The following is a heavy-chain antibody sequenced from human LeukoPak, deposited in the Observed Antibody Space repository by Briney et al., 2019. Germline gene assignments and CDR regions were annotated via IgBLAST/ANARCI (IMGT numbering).Heavy chain of an antibody. D-gene: IGHD4-17*01. CDR1: GYTFTSYY. CDR3: ARLRDYGDYRDAFDI. V-gene: IGHV1-46*01. Sequence: ASVKVSCKASGYTFTSYYMHWVRQAPGQGLAWMGIINPSGGSTNYAQKSQGRVTMTRDTSTSTVYMELSSLRSEDTATYYCARLRDYGDYRDAFDIWGQGTMVTVSS. CDR2: INPSGGST. J-gene: IGHJ3*02.